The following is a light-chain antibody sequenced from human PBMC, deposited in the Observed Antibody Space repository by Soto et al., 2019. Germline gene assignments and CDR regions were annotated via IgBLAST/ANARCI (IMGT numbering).Light chain of an antibody. V-gene: IGKV3-20*01. Sequence: VLTQSPGSLSLSPGDRATLSCRASQRVSGSSLAWYQQKPGQAPRLLIYGGSNRATGVPDRFSGSGSGAGFTLTISRVEPEDFAVYHCQQYGNSPSFGQGTKLEIK. J-gene: IGKJ2*01. CDR3: QQYGNSPS. CDR2: GGS. CDR1: QRVSGSS.